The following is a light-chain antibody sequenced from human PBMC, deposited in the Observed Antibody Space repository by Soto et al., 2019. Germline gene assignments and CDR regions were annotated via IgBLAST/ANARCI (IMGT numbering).Light chain of an antibody. J-gene: IGKJ4*01. V-gene: IGKV3-15*01. CDR2: GAS. Sequence: EIGMTQSPATLSVSPGERATLSCRASESVSSNLAWYQQKPGQAPRLLIYGASTRAIGIPARFSGSGSGTEFTLTISSLQAEDFALYYWQQYNNWLTFGGGTKVEIK. CDR3: QQYNNWLT. CDR1: ESVSSN.